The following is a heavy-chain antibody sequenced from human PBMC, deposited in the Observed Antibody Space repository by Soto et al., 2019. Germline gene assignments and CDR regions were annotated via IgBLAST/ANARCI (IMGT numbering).Heavy chain of an antibody. CDR2: IFYSGTT. D-gene: IGHD6-19*01. CDR1: GGSIRSSSYY. Sequence: PSETLSLTCTVSGGSIRSSSYYWAWIRQPPGKGLEWIGSIFYSGTTYYNPSLKSRVTISIDTSKSQFSLKLSSVSAADTAIYYCARRLHAGIVVASQLGYWGQGTLVTVS. CDR3: ARRLHAGIVVASQLGY. V-gene: IGHV4-39*01. J-gene: IGHJ4*02.